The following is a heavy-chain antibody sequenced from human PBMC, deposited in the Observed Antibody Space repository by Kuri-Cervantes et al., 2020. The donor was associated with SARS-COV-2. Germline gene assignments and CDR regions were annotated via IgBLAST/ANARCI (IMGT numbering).Heavy chain of an antibody. CDR2: MNPNSGGT. V-gene: IGHV1-2*04. CDR3: ARGPSWNYIWGSYRGWWDTFDI. D-gene: IGHD3-16*02. CDR1: GYTFTGYY. Sequence: ASVKVSCKASGYTFTGYYMHWVRQAPGQGLEWMGWMNPNSGGTNSAQKFQGWLIMTRDTSITTAYMDLSRLRSGVTAVYYCARGPSWNYIWGSYRGWWDTFDIWGQGTMVTVSS. J-gene: IGHJ3*02.